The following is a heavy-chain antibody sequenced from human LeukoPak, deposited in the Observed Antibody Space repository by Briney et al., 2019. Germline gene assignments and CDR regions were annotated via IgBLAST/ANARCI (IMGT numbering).Heavy chain of an antibody. D-gene: IGHD6-25*01. CDR1: GGSISSYY. V-gene: IGHV4-59*01. CDR3: AREWSSGWAEFDY. J-gene: IGHJ4*02. Sequence: PSDTLSLTCTVSGGSISSYYWSWIRQPPGKGREWIGDIYDSGSTNYNPSLKSRVTISVDTSKNQFSLKLSSVTAADTAVYYCAREWSSGWAEFDYWGQGTLVTVSS. CDR2: IYDSGST.